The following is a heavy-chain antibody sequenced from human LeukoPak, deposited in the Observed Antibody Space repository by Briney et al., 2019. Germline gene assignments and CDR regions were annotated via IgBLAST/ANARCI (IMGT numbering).Heavy chain of an antibody. J-gene: IGHJ4*02. CDR2: INPNSGGT. CDR1: GYTFTGCY. V-gene: IGHV1-2*02. CDR3: AREDRMVATGSFDY. D-gene: IGHD5-12*01. Sequence: ASVKVSCKASGYTFTGCYMHWVRQAPGQGLEWMGWINPNSGGTNYAQKFQGRVTMTRDTSISTAYMELSRLRSDDTAVYYCAREDRMVATGSFDYWGQGTLVTVSS.